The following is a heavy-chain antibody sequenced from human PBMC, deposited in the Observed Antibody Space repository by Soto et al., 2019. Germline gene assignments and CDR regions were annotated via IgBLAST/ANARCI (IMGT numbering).Heavy chain of an antibody. CDR1: GGSLSSSY. CDR2: IYTSGST. Sequence: QVQLQESGPGLVKPSETLSLTCTVSGGSLSSSYWSWIRQPAGEGLEWIGRIYTSGSTNYNPSLKSRITMSIDTSKNQFSLKLTSVTAADTAVYYCARRVGGYFDFWVQGILVTVSS. J-gene: IGHJ4*02. CDR3: ARRVGGYFDF. V-gene: IGHV4-4*07.